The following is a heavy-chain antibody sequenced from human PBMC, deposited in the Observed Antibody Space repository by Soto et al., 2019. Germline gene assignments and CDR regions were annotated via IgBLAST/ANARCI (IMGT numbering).Heavy chain of an antibody. CDR1: GYSFTSYW. CDR3: ATRSSGYSAEDAFDI. V-gene: IGHV5-10-1*01. Sequence: PGESLKISCKGSGYSFTSYWISWVRQMPGKGLEWIGRIDPSDSYTNYSPSFQGHVTISADKYISTAYLQWSSLKASDTAMYYCATRSSGYSAEDAFDIWGQGTMVTGSS. J-gene: IGHJ3*02. CDR2: IDPSDSYT. D-gene: IGHD3-22*01.